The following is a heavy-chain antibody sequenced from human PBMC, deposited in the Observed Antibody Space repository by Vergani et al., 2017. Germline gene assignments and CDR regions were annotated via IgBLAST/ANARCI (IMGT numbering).Heavy chain of an antibody. CDR2: IRSKTYGGTT. CDR1: GFTFGDYA. Sequence: EVQLVESGGGLVQPGRSLRLSCTASGFTFGDYAMSWFRQAPGKGLEWVGFIRSKTYGGTTEYAASVKGRFTISRDNAKNTLYLQIDSLRAEDTAVYYCARDGWELLDYFYYMDVWGKGTTVTVSS. J-gene: IGHJ6*03. V-gene: IGHV3-49*03. D-gene: IGHD1-26*01. CDR3: ARDGWELLDYFYYMDV.